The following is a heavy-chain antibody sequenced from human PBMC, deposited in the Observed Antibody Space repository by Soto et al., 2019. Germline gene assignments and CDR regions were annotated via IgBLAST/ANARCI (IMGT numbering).Heavy chain of an antibody. CDR1: GITVITNY. V-gene: IGHV3-66*01. CDR2: IYSDGST. J-gene: IGHJ4*02. Sequence: EVQLVESGGGLVQPGGSLRLSCAASGITVITNYFSWVRQAPGQGLEWVSGIYSDGSTHYADSVKDRFTISRDNSKDTLYLQMNTLRAEDTGVYYCTRDPTTSTVTDYWGQGTVVTVSS. D-gene: IGHD5-12*01. CDR3: TRDPTTSTVTDY.